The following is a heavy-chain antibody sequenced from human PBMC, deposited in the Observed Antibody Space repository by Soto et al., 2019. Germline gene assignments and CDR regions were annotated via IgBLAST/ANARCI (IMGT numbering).Heavy chain of an antibody. V-gene: IGHV4-38-2*02. CDR3: ARDYYDFWSGYPSVFDY. D-gene: IGHD3-3*01. CDR1: GYSISSGYY. J-gene: IGHJ4*02. Sequence: PSETLSLTCAVSGYSISSGYYWGWIRQPRGKGLEWIGSIYHSGSTYYNPSLKSRVTISVDTSKNQFSLKLSSVTAADTAVYYCARDYYDFWSGYPSVFDYWGQGTLVTVSS. CDR2: IYHSGST.